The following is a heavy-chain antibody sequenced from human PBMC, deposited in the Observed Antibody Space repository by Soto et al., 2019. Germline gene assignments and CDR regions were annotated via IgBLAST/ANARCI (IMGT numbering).Heavy chain of an antibody. CDR2: IWHDGSNK. V-gene: IGHV3-33*01. CDR3: ASEALADDFWSGYYYGMAV. Sequence: QVQLVESGGGVVQPGGSMRLSCAASGFTFSSYGMHWVRQAPGKGLEWVAVIWHDGSNKYYADSVKGRFTISRDNSKNTLYVQMNSLRGEDTAVYYCASEALADDFWSGYYYGMAVWGQVSAVIVSS. CDR1: GFTFSSYG. D-gene: IGHD3-3*01. J-gene: IGHJ6*02.